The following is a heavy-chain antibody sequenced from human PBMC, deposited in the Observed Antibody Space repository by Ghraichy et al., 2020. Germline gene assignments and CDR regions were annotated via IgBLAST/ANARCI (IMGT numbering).Heavy chain of an antibody. D-gene: IGHD6-13*01. V-gene: IGHV3-30*04. CDR1: GFSISTNS. Sequence: GGSLRLSCSASGFSISTNSMHWVRQAPGKGLEWVAVVSHDGNFKYYADSVKGRFTLSRDNSKNTVFLQMNSLRAEDTAVYYCARDIKSSSWSYYYYAMDVWGQWTTVTVAS. J-gene: IGHJ6*02. CDR3: ARDIKSSSWSYYYYAMDV. CDR2: VSHDGNFK.